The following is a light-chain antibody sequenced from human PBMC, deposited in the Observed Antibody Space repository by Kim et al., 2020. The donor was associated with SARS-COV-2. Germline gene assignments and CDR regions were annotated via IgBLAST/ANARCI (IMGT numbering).Light chain of an antibody. CDR3: AAWDDSLNVYV. CDR1: SANVGRNT. CDR2: SKR. V-gene: IGLV1-44*01. J-gene: IGLJ1*01. Sequence: GEGVAICGCGGSANVGRNTVNWYQEVPGTAPRLVIYSKRQRPSGVPDRFCGSRSGTAASLAISRLQSEDEGDYYCAAWDDSLNVYVFGTGTKVTVL.